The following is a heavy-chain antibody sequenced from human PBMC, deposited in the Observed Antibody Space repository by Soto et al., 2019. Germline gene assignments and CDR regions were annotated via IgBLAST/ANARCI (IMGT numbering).Heavy chain of an antibody. CDR1: GFSFSSYA. D-gene: IGHD6-13*01. CDR3: AKDLGYTSSWYYALHI. J-gene: IGHJ3*02. CDR2: ISGSGGTT. V-gene: IGHV3-23*01. Sequence: EVQLLESGGGLVQPGGFLRLSCVGSGFSFSSYAMNWVRQAPGQGLEWVSGISGSGGTTFYADSVKGRFTISRDNSKNTLYLQMNSLRAEDTAVYYCAKDLGYTSSWYYALHIWGQGTMVTVSS.